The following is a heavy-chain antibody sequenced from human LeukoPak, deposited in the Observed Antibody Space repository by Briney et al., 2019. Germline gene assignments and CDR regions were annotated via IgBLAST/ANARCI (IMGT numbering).Heavy chain of an antibody. V-gene: IGHV4-34*01. CDR2: INHSGST. Sequence: SETLSLTCTVSGGSISSYYWSWIRQPPGKGLEWIGEINHSGSTNYNPSLKSRVTISVDTSKNQFSLKLSSVTAADTAVYYCARMTGTLWDFDYWGQGTLVTVSS. J-gene: IGHJ4*02. CDR1: GGSISSYY. D-gene: IGHD1-1*01. CDR3: ARMTGTLWDFDY.